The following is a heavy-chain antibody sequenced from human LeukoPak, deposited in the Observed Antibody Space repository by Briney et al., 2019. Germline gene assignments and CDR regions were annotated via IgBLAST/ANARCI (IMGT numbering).Heavy chain of an antibody. J-gene: IGHJ4*02. CDR3: ARGVEPLAANTLAY. CDR1: GFTVITND. D-gene: IGHD1-14*01. CDR2: LYSDGNT. Sequence: GGSLRLSCAASGFTVITNDMTSVRQARGKWLEWVSVLYSDGNTKYADSVQGRSTISRDNSKNTLYLEMNSLSPDDTAVYYCARGVEPLAANTLAYWGQGTLVTVSS. V-gene: IGHV3-53*01.